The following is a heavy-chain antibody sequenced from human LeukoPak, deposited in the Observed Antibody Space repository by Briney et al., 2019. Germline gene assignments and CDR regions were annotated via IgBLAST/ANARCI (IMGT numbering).Heavy chain of an antibody. CDR3: ARIDTSWFTFDD. Sequence: SETLSLTCAVYGGSFSGYYWSWIRQPPGKGLEWIGEINHSGSTNYSPSLKSRVTISVDTPKSQFSLKLSSVTAADTALYYCARIDTSWFTFDDWGQGTLVTVSS. V-gene: IGHV4-34*01. CDR1: GGSFSGYY. J-gene: IGHJ4*02. D-gene: IGHD2-2*01. CDR2: INHSGST.